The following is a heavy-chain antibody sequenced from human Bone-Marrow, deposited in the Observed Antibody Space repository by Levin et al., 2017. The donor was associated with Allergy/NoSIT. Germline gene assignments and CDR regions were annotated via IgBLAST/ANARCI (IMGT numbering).Heavy chain of an antibody. Sequence: SCAASGFPFSGYHMNWVRQAPGKGLEWVSSISTSSTYIYYTDSVKGRFTISRDNAKNSLYLQMDSLRDDDTAVYYCARGRGTSGSYYFDSWGQGVLITVSS. V-gene: IGHV3-21*01. J-gene: IGHJ4*02. D-gene: IGHD6-19*01. CDR2: ISTSSTYI. CDR3: ARGRGTSGSYYFDS. CDR1: GFPFSGYH.